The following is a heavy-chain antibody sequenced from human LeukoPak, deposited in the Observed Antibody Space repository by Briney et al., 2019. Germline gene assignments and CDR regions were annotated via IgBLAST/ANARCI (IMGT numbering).Heavy chain of an antibody. D-gene: IGHD3-10*01. Sequence: GGSLRLSCAASGFTFTNAWMTWVRQAPGKGLKWVGRIKSKGDGETTDYAAPVKGRFSMSRDDSKATMYLQMYSLEAEDTAVYYCTTDLGLTMIRGVIVYWGQGALVTVSS. CDR3: TTDLGLTMIRGVIVY. CDR1: GFTFTNAW. J-gene: IGHJ4*02. CDR2: IKSKGDGETT. V-gene: IGHV3-15*01.